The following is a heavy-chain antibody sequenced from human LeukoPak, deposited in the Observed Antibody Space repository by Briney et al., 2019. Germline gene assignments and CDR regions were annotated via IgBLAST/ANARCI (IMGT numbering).Heavy chain of an antibody. D-gene: IGHD5-12*01. J-gene: IGHJ4*02. CDR2: INPAGSET. V-gene: IGHV3-7*01. CDR1: GFSFNAYW. CDR3: ATFGLVAALDL. Sequence: GGSLRLYCAASGFSFNAYWMAWVRQAPGTGLEWVANINPAGSETFHVDPVKGRFSISRDHAKNLVFLQMNSLRAEDTAVYYCATFGLVAALDLWGQGTLVTVSS.